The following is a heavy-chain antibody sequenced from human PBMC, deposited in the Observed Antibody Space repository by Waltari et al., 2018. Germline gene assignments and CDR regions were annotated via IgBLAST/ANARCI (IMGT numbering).Heavy chain of an antibody. CDR2: MNPNSGNT. CDR1: GYTFTSYD. V-gene: IGHV1-8*01. CDR3: ARGRELLWFGELLPTGGYFDL. J-gene: IGHJ2*01. D-gene: IGHD3-10*01. Sequence: QVQLVQSGAEVKKPGASVKVSCKASGYTFTSYDINWVRQATGQGLEWMGWMNPNSGNTGYAQKFQGRVTMTRNTSISTAYMELSSLRSEDTAVYYCARGRELLWFGELLPTGGYFDLWGRGTLVTVSS.